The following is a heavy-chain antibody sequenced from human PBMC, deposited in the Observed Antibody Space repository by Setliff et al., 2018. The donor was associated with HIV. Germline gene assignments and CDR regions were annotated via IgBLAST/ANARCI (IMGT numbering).Heavy chain of an antibody. D-gene: IGHD3-10*01. J-gene: IGHJ4*02. CDR2: IYTSGST. Sequence: PSETLSLTFTVSGASINNYYWSWIRQSPAKGLEWIGLIYTSGSTKYNPSLKSRVTISVDTSKNHFSLKLNSVTAADTAIYYCAKKSHGSGTFDSWGQGTLVTVSS. CDR1: GASINNYY. CDR3: AKKSHGSGTFDS. V-gene: IGHV4-4*09.